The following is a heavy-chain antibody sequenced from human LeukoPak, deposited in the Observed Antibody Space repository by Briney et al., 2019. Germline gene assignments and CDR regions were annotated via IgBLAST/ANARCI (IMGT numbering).Heavy chain of an antibody. V-gene: IGHV4-59*01. CDR1: GASLSGYY. D-gene: IGHD5-24*01. J-gene: IGHJ4*02. CDR3: ARGNGYNYY. CDR2: IYYSGGT. Sequence: SETLSLTCTVSGASLSGYYWSWIRQPPGKGLEWIGYIYYSGGTNYNPSLKSRVTISVDTSKNHFSLNLRSVTAADTAVYYCARGNGYNYYWGQGTLVTVSS.